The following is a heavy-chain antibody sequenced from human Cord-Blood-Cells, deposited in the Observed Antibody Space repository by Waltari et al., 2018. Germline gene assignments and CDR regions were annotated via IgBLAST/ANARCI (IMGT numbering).Heavy chain of an antibody. V-gene: IGHV1-3*01. Sequence: QVQLVQSGAEVKKPGASVKVSCKASGYTFTSYAIHWVRQAPGQRLEWMGWINAGNGNTKYSQKFQGRVTITRDTSASTAYMELSSLRSEDTAVYYCARGGWSHSSSWYYFDYWGQGTLVTVSS. D-gene: IGHD6-13*01. CDR1: GYTFTSYA. CDR3: ARGGWSHSSSWYYFDY. CDR2: INAGNGNT. J-gene: IGHJ4*02.